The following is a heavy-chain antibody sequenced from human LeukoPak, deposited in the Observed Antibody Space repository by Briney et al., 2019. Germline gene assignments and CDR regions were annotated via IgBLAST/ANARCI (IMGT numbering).Heavy chain of an antibody. Sequence: GASVKVSCKASGGTFSSYAISWVRQAPGQGLEWMGGIIPIFGTANYAQKFQGRVTITADESTSTAYMELSSLRSEDTAVYYCARGGPGSYSGPNFDCWGQGTLVTVSS. CDR3: ARGGPGSYSGPNFDC. CDR2: IIPIFGTA. V-gene: IGHV1-69*13. J-gene: IGHJ4*02. CDR1: GGTFSSYA. D-gene: IGHD1-26*01.